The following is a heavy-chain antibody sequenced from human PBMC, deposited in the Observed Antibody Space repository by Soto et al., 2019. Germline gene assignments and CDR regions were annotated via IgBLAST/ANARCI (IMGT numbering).Heavy chain of an antibody. V-gene: IGHV1-69*12. CDR2: IIPIFGTA. CDR3: ARHVPAAGYYYGMDV. D-gene: IGHD2-2*01. Sequence: QVQLVQSGAEVKKPGSSVKVSCKASGGTFSSYAISWVRQAPGQGLEWMGGIIPIFGTANYAQKFQGRVTITGAEPTGTAYMELGSLRSEDTAVYYCARHVPAAGYYYGMDVWGQGTTVTVSS. J-gene: IGHJ6*02. CDR1: GGTFSSYA.